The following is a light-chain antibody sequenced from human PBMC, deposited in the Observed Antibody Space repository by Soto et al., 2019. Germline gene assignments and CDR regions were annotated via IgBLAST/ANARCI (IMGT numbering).Light chain of an antibody. V-gene: IGKV3-20*01. CDR2: AAS. Sequence: IVLTQSPGTLSLSPGERATLSCRASQSVSRNYLAWYQQKPGQAPRLLIFAASNRATDIPDRFSGSGSGTDFTLTISRLEPEDFAVYCCHQYGNSPGTFGQGTKVDIK. CDR1: QSVSRNY. J-gene: IGKJ1*01. CDR3: HQYGNSPGT.